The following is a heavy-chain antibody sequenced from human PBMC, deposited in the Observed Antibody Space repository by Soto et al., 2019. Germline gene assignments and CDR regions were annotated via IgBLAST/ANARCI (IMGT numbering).Heavy chain of an antibody. CDR1: GFTVSSYH. D-gene: IGHD3-10*01. J-gene: IGHJ4*02. CDR2: IYSAGSA. CDR3: ARDYYASGSHDH. Sequence: PGGSLRLSCAASGFTVSSYHMSWVRQAPGKGLEWVSVIYSAGSADFADSVKGRFTISRDNSKNTLYLQMSSLRAEDTAVYYCARDYYASGSHDHWGQGTLVTVS. V-gene: IGHV3-66*01.